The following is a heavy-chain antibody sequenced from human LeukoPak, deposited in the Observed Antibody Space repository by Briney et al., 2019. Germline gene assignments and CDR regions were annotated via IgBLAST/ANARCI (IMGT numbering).Heavy chain of an antibody. D-gene: IGHD2-21*02. J-gene: IGHJ5*02. CDR2: IKQSGRT. CDR3: ARLRGFAVTATSA. Sequence: SETLSLTCAVYGGSLSGYHWSWIRQPPGKGLEWIGEIKQSGRTSYHPSLKSRVTILVDTSKTQLSLKLSSVTAADTAVYYCARLRGFAVTATSAWGQGTQVTVSS. V-gene: IGHV4-34*01. CDR1: GGSLSGYH.